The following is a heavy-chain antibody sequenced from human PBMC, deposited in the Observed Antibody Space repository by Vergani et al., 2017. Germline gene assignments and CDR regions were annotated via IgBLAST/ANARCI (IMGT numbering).Heavy chain of an antibody. CDR3: ARGKFGARRLWRSFDY. Sequence: QVQLQQWGAGLLKPSETLSLTCAVYGGSFSGYYWSWIRQPPGKGLEWIGEINHSGSTNYNPSLKSRVTISVDTSKNQFSLKLSSVTAADTAVYYCARGKFGARRLWRSFDYWGQGTLVTVSS. CDR2: INHSGST. CDR1: GGSFSGYY. V-gene: IGHV4-34*01. D-gene: IGHD3-3*01. J-gene: IGHJ4*02.